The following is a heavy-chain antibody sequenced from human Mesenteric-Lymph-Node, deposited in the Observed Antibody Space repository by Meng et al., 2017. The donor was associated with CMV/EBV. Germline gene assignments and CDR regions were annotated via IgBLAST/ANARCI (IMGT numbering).Heavy chain of an antibody. CDR1: RGTFSSYA. J-gene: IGHJ4*02. D-gene: IGHD2-2*01. CDR2: FIPIFGPA. CDR3: ASGPVVPAAIISH. Sequence: RSSRGTFSSYAISCVRHAPGQRLEWMGVFIPIFGPATYAQKFQGRVTIAADESPITAYMALSSLISADTALYSCASGPVVPAAIISHWGQGTLVTVSS. V-gene: IGHV1-69*01.